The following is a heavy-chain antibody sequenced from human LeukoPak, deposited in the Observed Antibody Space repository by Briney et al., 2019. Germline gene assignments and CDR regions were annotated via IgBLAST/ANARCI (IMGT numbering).Heavy chain of an antibody. CDR1: GGSISSGGYY. CDR3: AREVAAAGKGNYSDY. Sequence: SETLSLTCTVSGGSISSGGYYWSWIRQHPGKGLEWIGYIYYSGSTYYNPSLKSRVTISVDTSKNQFSLKLSSVTAADTAVYYCAREVAAAGKGNYSDYWGQGTLVTVSS. D-gene: IGHD6-13*01. J-gene: IGHJ4*02. CDR2: IYYSGST. V-gene: IGHV4-31*03.